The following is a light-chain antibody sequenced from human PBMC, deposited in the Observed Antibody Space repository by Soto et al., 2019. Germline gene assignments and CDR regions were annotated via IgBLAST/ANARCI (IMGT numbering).Light chain of an antibody. J-gene: IGLJ1*01. CDR3: SSYTSSSTLYV. CDR2: NVS. Sequence: QSVLTQPASVSGSPGQSITIACTGTSSDVGSYNYVSWYQQEPGKAPKLMISNVSNRPPGVSNRFSGSKSGNTASLTISGLQAEDEADYYCSSYTSSSTLYVFGTGTKVTVL. V-gene: IGLV2-14*01. CDR1: SSDVGSYNY.